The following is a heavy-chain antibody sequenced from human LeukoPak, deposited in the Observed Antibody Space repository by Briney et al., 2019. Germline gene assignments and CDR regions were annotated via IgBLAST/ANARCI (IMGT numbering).Heavy chain of an antibody. D-gene: IGHD2-15*01. V-gene: IGHV4-59*01. CDR1: GGSISSYY. CDR2: IYYSGST. J-gene: IGHJ3*02. CDR3: ARSRYCSGGSCYKDAFDI. Sequence: SETLSLTCTVSGGSISSYYWSWIRQPPGKGLEWIGYIYYSGSTNYNPSLKSRVTISVDTSKNQFSLKLSSVTAAATAVYYCARSRYCSGGSCYKDAFDIWGQGTMVTVSS.